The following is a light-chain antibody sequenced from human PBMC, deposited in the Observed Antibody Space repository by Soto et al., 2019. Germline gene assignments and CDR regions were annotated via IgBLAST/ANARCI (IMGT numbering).Light chain of an antibody. CDR2: GPS. J-gene: IGKJ5*01. V-gene: IGKV3D-15*01. CDR3: QQYNNWPAIT. CDR1: QSVSSK. Sequence: EIVMTQSPATLSVSPLERATLSCRASQSVSSKLAWCQQKPGQAPRLLIYGPSTRATGIPARFSGSGSGTEFTLTISSLQSEDFAVYYCQQYNNWPAITFGQGTRLEIK.